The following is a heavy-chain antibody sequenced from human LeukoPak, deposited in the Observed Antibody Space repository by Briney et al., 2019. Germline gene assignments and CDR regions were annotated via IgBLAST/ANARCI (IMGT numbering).Heavy chain of an antibody. D-gene: IGHD2-2*03. Sequence: SETLSLTCTASGGSVSSYYWSWIRQPPGKGLEWIGYIYYSGSTNYNPSLKSRVTISVDTSKNQFSLKLSSVTAADTAVYYCARDIGYCSSTSCYGPSFYFDYWGQGTLVTVSS. CDR1: GGSVSSYY. CDR3: ARDIGYCSSTSCYGPSFYFDY. J-gene: IGHJ4*02. CDR2: IYYSGST. V-gene: IGHV4-59*02.